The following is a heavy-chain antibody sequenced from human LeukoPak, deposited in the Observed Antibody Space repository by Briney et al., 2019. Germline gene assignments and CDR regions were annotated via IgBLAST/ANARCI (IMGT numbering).Heavy chain of an antibody. CDR1: GGSIRDYW. J-gene: IGHJ4*02. V-gene: IGHV4-59*08. CDR3: ASLGGTYDY. CDR2: VYNSGST. Sequence: SETLSLTCSVSGGSIRDYWWSWIRQTPGKGLEWIGYVYNSGSTKFNPSLKGRVTMSMDTFNNQVSLKLHSVTAADTAVYYCASLGGTYDYWGQGILVTVSS. D-gene: IGHD1-26*01.